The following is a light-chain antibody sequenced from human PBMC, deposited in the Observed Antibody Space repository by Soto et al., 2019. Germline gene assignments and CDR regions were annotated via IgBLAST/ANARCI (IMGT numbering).Light chain of an antibody. CDR2: DSY. CDR1: ETVDIY. J-gene: IGKJ4*01. CDR3: LQRRNWPPLT. V-gene: IGKV3-11*01. Sequence: EVILTQSPATLSLSPGERATLSCRASETVDIYLAWYQQKPGQAPRLLIYDSYNRATGIPPRFSGSGSGTDFTLTISDLEPEDSAVYYCLQRRNWPPLTFGGGTKVEIK.